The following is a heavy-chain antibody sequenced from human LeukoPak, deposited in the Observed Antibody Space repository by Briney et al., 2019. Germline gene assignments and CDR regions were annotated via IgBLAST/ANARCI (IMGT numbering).Heavy chain of an antibody. D-gene: IGHD3-9*01. CDR3: AREGNYDILTGVTRD. J-gene: IGHJ4*02. V-gene: IGHV4-30-4*07. CDR1: GGSISSGGYS. Sequence: PSQTLSLTCAVSGGSISSGGYSWSWIRQPPGKGLEWIGYIYYSGSTYYNPSLKSRVTISVDTSKNQFSLKLSSVTAADTAVYYCAREGNYDILTGVTRDWGQGTLVTVSS. CDR2: IYYSGST.